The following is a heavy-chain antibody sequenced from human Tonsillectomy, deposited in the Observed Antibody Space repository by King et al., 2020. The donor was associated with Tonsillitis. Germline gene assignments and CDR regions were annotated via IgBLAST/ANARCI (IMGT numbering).Heavy chain of an antibody. Sequence: VQLVESGGDLVQSGGSLRLSCAASGFTFSNYAMSWVRQAPGKGLEWVSSISGSGAYAYYADSVEGRFTISRDNSQNTLCLQMNSLRAEDTAVYYCAKQIGFCSGGTCSLDNWGQGALVTVSS. D-gene: IGHD2-15*01. J-gene: IGHJ4*02. V-gene: IGHV3-23*04. CDR2: ISGSGAYA. CDR1: GFTFSNYA. CDR3: AKQIGFCSGGTCSLDN.